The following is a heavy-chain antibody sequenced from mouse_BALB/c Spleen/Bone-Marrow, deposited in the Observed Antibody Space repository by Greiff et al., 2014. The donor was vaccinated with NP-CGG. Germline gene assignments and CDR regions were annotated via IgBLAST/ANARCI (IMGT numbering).Heavy chain of an antibody. CDR2: IYPGNVNT. CDR3: ARALTGTWFAY. Sequence: QVQLKESGPELVKPGASVKISCKASGYTFTRYYIHWVKQRPGQGLEWIGWIYPGNVNTKYNEKFKDKATLTAVKSSSTAYMQLSSLTSEDSAVYFCARALTGTWFAYWGQGTLVTVSA. J-gene: IGHJ3*01. D-gene: IGHD4-1*01. CDR1: GYTFTRYY. V-gene: IGHV1S56*01.